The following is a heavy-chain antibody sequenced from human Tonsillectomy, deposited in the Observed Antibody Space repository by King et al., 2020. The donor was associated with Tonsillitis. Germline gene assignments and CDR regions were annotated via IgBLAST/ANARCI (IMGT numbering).Heavy chain of an antibody. CDR1: GFTFSSSA. Sequence: VQLVESGGGLVQPGGSLRLSCAASGFTFSSSAMAWVRQAPGKGLEWVSGISGSGGSTYYADSVKGRFTISRDNSKSTLFLQMNILGAEDTALYYCAKVVSTAMVYYFDYWGQGTLVTVSS. D-gene: IGHD5-18*01. J-gene: IGHJ4*02. CDR3: AKVVSTAMVYYFDY. CDR2: ISGSGGST. V-gene: IGHV3-23*04.